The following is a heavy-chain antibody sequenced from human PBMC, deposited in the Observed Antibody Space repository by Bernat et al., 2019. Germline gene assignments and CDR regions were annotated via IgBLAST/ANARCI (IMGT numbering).Heavy chain of an antibody. Sequence: EVQLVESGGGLVKPGGSLGLSCAASGFTFSSYSMNWVRQAPGKGLEWVSSISSSSSYIYYADSVKGRFTISRDNAKNSLYLQMNSLRAEDTAVYYCARDSDNSIDYWGQGTLVTVSS. V-gene: IGHV3-21*01. D-gene: IGHD2/OR15-2a*01. CDR3: ARDSDNSIDY. CDR2: ISSSSSYI. CDR1: GFTFSSYS. J-gene: IGHJ4*02.